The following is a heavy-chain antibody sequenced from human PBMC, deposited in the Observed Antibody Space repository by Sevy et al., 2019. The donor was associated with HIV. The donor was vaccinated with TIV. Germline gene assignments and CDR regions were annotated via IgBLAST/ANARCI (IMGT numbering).Heavy chain of an antibody. V-gene: IGHV3-23*01. D-gene: IGHD3-3*01. J-gene: IGHJ5*02. CDR1: GFTFSSYA. Sequence: GGSLRLSCAASGFTFSSYAMSWVRQAPGKGLEWVSAISGSGGSTYYADSVKGRFTISRDNSKNRLYLQMNSQRAEDTAVSYCAKDSYRGAYYDFWSGPLSWGQGTLVTVSS. CDR3: AKDSYRGAYYDFWSGPLS. CDR2: ISGSGGST.